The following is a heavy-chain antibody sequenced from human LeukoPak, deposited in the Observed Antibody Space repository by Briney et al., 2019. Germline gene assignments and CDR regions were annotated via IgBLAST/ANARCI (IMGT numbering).Heavy chain of an antibody. CDR1: GYTFTDYH. J-gene: IGHJ4*02. V-gene: IGHV1-2*02. D-gene: IGHD6-19*01. CDR3: TRFRHVAVAGTPHFDY. CDR2: INPNSGGT. Sequence: ASVTVSFKASGYTFTDYHIHWVRQAPGQGREGMGWINPNSGGTNYAEKFHGRLTTTRDTSISTAFMELSGLRSDDTAVYYCTRFRHVAVAGTPHFDYWGQGGLVTVSS.